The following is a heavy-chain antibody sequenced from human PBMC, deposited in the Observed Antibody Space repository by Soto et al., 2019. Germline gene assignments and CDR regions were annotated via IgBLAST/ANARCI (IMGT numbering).Heavy chain of an antibody. D-gene: IGHD2-21*01. Sequence: EVQLLESGGGLVQPGGSLRLSCAASGFVFSTFGMSWVRQGPVKGLEWVSTISATGGSTYYVDYVKGRFTISRDNSQNTLYLQLSNLRAEDMAIYYCAKLGGEHWIFNYPPGVHCEFWGQGAPVTVSS. CDR3: AKLGGEHWIFNYPPGVHCEF. CDR2: ISATGGST. V-gene: IGHV3-23*01. J-gene: IGHJ4*02. CDR1: GFVFSTFG.